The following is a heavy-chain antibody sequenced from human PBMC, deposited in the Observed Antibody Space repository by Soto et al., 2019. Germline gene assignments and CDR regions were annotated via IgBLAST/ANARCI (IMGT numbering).Heavy chain of an antibody. Sequence: VQLVQSGPEVKKPGASARVSCKASGYSFSDYDVHWVRQAPGQRLEWMGWINTGNGNTKYSQKFQGRVTISRDTSATTAYLELSSLRSEDAGVYDCARANYYGSSAYLGYWGQGTLVTVSS. J-gene: IGHJ4*02. CDR1: GYSFSDYD. CDR2: INTGNGNT. CDR3: ARANYYGSSAYLGY. V-gene: IGHV1-3*04. D-gene: IGHD3-22*01.